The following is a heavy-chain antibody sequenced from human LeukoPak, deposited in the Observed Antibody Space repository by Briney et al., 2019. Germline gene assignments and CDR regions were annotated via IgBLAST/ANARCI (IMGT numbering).Heavy chain of an antibody. CDR2: INPNSGGT. V-gene: IGHV1-2*04. CDR1: GYTFTGYY. D-gene: IGHD6-13*01. Sequence: ASVNVSCKASGYTFTGYYMHWVRQAAGQGLERMGWINPNSGGTNYAQKFQGWVTMTRDTSISTAYMELSRLRSDDTAVYYCARGSGNKQQDAFDIWGQGTMVTVSS. J-gene: IGHJ3*02. CDR3: ARGSGNKQQDAFDI.